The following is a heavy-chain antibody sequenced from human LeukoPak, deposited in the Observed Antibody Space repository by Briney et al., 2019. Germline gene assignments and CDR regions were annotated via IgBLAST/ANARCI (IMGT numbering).Heavy chain of an antibody. CDR2: ISYEGSTE. J-gene: IGHJ4*02. V-gene: IGHV3-33*05. CDR1: GFTFNSHA. CDR3: ARDLSGRYVWDY. D-gene: IGHD1-26*01. Sequence: GGSLRLSCAASGFTFNSHAMHWVRQAPGKGLEWVAFISYEGSTEYYAESVKGRYTVSRDNSKNTLYLQVNSLRAEDTAVYYCARDLSGRYVWDYWGQGTLVSVSS.